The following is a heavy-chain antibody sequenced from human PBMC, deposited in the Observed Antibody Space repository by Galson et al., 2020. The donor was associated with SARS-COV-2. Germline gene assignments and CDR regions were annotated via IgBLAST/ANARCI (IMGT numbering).Heavy chain of an antibody. V-gene: IGHV3-23*01. CDR3: GKASREMGGGPFYFDY. CDR1: GFTFSSYV. D-gene: IGHD2-2*01. Sequence: GGSLRLSCAASGFTFSSYVMSWVRQAPGKGLEWVSAVSGGGGSTVYVDSVKGRFSISRDNSKNTVYRQMNSLRAEDTAVYYCGKASREMGGGPFYFDYWGQGSLVTVSS. J-gene: IGHJ4*02. CDR2: VSGGGGST.